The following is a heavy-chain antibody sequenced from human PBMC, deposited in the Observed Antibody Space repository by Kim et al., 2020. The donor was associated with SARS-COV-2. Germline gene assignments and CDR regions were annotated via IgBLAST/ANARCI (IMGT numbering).Heavy chain of an antibody. J-gene: IGHJ6*03. V-gene: IGHV7-4-1*02. D-gene: IGHD3-3*01. CDR1: GYTFTSYA. CDR3: ARLMYYDFWSGYHDCYYYYMDV. CDR2: INTNTGNP. Sequence: ASVKVSCKASGYTFTSYAMNWVRQAPGQGLEWMGWINTNTGNPTYAQGFTGRFVFSLDTSVSTAYLQISSLKAEDTAVYYCARLMYYDFWSGYHDCYYYYMDVWGKGTTVTVSS.